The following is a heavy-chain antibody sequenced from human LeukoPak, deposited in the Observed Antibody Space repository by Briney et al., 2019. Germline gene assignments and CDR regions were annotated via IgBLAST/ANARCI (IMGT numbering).Heavy chain of an antibody. CDR1: GFTVSSNH. V-gene: IGHV3-53*01. J-gene: IGHJ3*02. Sequence: GGSLRLSCAASGFTVSSNHMTWVRQAPGKGLEWVSVLYRGGSTYYADSVKGRFTISRDNSKNTLYLQMNSLRAEDTAVYYCASVLAVAHLPLAFDIWGQGTVVTVSS. CDR3: ASVLAVAHLPLAFDI. CDR2: LYRGGST. D-gene: IGHD6-19*01.